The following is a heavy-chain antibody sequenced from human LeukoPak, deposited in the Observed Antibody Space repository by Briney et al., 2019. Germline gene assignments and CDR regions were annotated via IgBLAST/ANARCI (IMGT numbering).Heavy chain of an antibody. CDR1: GYTFTSYD. V-gene: IGHV1-8*01. CDR3: ARATKNPNYYGSGLGYCPLGY. J-gene: IGHJ4*02. CDR2: MNPNSGNT. D-gene: IGHD3-10*01. Sequence: ASVKVSYKASGYTFTSYDINWVRQATGQGLEWMGWMNPNSGNTGYAQKFQGRVTMTRNTSISTAYMELSSLRSEDTAVYYCARATKNPNYYGSGLGYCPLGYWGQGTLVTVSS.